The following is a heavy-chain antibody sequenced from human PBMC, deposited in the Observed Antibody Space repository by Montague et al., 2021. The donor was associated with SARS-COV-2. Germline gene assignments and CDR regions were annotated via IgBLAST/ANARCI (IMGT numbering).Heavy chain of an antibody. CDR3: ARGALFYDSSGYYSDAFDI. V-gene: IGHV4-4*07. Sequence: SETLSLTCTVSGGSISSYYWDWIRQSAGKGLEWIGRIYNSGSTNYDPSLKSRVTMSVDTSKNQFSLKLSSVTAADTAVYYCARGALFYDSSGYYSDAFDIWGQGTMVTVSS. CDR2: IYNSGST. J-gene: IGHJ3*02. D-gene: IGHD3-22*01. CDR1: GGSISSYY.